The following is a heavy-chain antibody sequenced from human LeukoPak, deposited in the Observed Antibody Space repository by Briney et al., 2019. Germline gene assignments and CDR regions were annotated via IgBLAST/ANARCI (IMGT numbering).Heavy chain of an antibody. D-gene: IGHD3-10*01. Sequence: GGSLRLSCTASGFTFSSYGMSWVRQAPGKGLEWVGRIRSNKDGGTTDSAAPVKGRFTISRDDSKNTLFLLMNSLRTEDTAVYYCATVQFARTMSLDYWGQGALVTVSS. V-gene: IGHV3-15*01. CDR3: ATVQFARTMSLDY. CDR2: IRSNKDGGTT. CDR1: GFTFSSYG. J-gene: IGHJ4*02.